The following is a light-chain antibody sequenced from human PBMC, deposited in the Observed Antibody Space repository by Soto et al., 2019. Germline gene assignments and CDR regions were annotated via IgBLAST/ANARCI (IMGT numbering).Light chain of an antibody. CDR2: NND. V-gene: IGLV1-47*02. Sequence: QSVLTQPPSASGTPGQRVTISCSGGSSNIGNNYVYWYQLLPGTGPRLLIYNNDQRPSGVPDRFSGSKSGTSASLAISGLRSEDEADYYCAAWDVSLSGQGIFGGGTKLTVL. CDR3: AAWDVSLSGQGI. J-gene: IGLJ2*01. CDR1: SSNIGNNY.